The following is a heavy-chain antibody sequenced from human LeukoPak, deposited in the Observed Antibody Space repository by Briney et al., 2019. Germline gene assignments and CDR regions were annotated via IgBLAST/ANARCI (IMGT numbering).Heavy chain of an antibody. Sequence: SETLSLTCTVSGGSISSGGYYWSWIRQHPGKGLEWIGDIYHSGSTNYNPSLKSRVTISVDKSKNQFSLKLSSVTAADTAVYYCASGGVDSSGYYYFSFQHWGQGTLVTVSS. CDR1: GGSISSGGYY. D-gene: IGHD3-22*01. CDR2: IYHSGST. V-gene: IGHV4-39*07. CDR3: ASGGVDSSGYYYFSFQH. J-gene: IGHJ1*01.